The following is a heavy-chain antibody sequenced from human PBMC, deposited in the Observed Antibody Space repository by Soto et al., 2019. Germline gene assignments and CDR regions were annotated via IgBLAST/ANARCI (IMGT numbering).Heavy chain of an antibody. CDR2: ISYDGSDR. V-gene: IGHV3-33*05. CDR1: GFTFISYG. Sequence: QVQLVESGGGVVQPGRSLRLSCAASGFTFISYGMHWVRQAPGKGLQWVAFISYDGSDRYYEDSVKGRFTISRGNYKKTLYLEINSLRAEDTALYYCARVTNYYCGMDVWGQGSTVTV. D-gene: IGHD1-1*01. J-gene: IGHJ6*02. CDR3: ARVTNYYCGMDV.